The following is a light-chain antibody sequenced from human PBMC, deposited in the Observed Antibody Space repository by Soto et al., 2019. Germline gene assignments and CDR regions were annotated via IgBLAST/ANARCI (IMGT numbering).Light chain of an antibody. CDR2: GAS. J-gene: IGKJ1*01. CDR1: QSVSSSY. Sequence: EIVLTQSPGTLSLSPGERATLSCRASQSVSSSYLAWYQQKPGQAPRLLSYGASSRATGIPERFSGSGSGTDFTLNISRLEPEDFAVYYCQQYGSSPWTVGQGTKVELK. CDR3: QQYGSSPWT. V-gene: IGKV3-20*01.